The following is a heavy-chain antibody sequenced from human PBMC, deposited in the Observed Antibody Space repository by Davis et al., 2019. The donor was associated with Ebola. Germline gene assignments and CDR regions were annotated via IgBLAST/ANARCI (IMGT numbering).Heavy chain of an antibody. J-gene: IGHJ4*02. V-gene: IGHV1-18*04. CDR3: ATDSIAARPLDY. D-gene: IGHD6-6*01. Sequence: AASVKVSCKASGYTFTSYGISWVRQAPGQGLEWMGWISAYNGNTNYAQKLQGRVTMTTDTSTSTAYMELRSLRSDDTAVYYCATDSIAARPLDYWGQGTLVTVSS. CDR1: GYTFTSYG. CDR2: ISAYNGNT.